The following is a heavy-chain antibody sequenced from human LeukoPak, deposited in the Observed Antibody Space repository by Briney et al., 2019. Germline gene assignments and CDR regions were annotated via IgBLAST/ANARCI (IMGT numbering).Heavy chain of an antibody. CDR2: TYYRSKYYN. CDR1: GDSVSSDNAA. CDR3: ARDDRRACSGTTCYFTWFDT. Sequence: SQTLSLTCAISGDSVSSDNAAWNWIRQSPSRGLECRGRTYYRSKYYNGYAGSVKSRITINPDTSKNQISLQLNSVTPEDTAVYYCARDDRRACSGTTCYFTWFDTWGQGTLVTVSS. D-gene: IGHD2-2*01. V-gene: IGHV6-1*01. J-gene: IGHJ5*02.